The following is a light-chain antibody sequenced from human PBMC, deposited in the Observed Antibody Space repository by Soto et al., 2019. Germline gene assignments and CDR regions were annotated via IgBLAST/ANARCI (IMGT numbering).Light chain of an antibody. V-gene: IGKV1-9*01. CDR3: QQLNSYPPWT. J-gene: IGKJ1*01. Sequence: IQLTQSPSSLSASVGDRVTITCRASQGISSYLAWYQQKPEKAPKLLIYVASTLQSGVPSRFSGSGSGTDFTLTISSLQPEDFATYYCQQLNSYPPWTFGQGTKVEIK. CDR1: QGISSY. CDR2: VAS.